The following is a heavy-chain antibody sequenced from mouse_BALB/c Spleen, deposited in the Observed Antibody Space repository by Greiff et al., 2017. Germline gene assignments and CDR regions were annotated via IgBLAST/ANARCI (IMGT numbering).Heavy chain of an antibody. CDR2: IDPANGNT. CDR3: ARGGYYGGFFAY. Sequence: EVQLQQSGAELVKPGASVKLSCTASGFNIKDTYMHWVKQRPEQGLEWIGRIDPANGNTKYDPKFQGKATITADTSSNTAYLQLSSLTSEDTAVYYCARGGYYGGFFAYWGQGTLVTVSA. V-gene: IGHV14-3*02. CDR1: GFNIKDTY. D-gene: IGHD1-1*01. J-gene: IGHJ3*01.